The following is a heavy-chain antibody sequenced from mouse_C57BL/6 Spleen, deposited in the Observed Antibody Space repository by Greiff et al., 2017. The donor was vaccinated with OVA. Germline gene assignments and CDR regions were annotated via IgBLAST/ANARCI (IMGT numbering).Heavy chain of an antibody. V-gene: IGHV1-80*01. Sequence: VKLVESGAELVKPGASVKISCKASGYAFSSYWMNWVKQRPGKGLEWIGQIYPGDGDTNYNGKFKGKATLTADKSSSTAYMQLSSLTSEDSAVYFCASSGTYAMDYWGQGTSVTVSS. CDR1: GYAFSSYW. J-gene: IGHJ4*01. CDR3: ASSGTYAMDY. CDR2: IYPGDGDT. D-gene: IGHD3-3*01.